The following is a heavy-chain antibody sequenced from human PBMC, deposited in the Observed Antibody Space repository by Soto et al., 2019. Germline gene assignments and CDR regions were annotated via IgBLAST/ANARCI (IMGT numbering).Heavy chain of an antibody. Sequence: ASXRLCCAASGFSFSRHAMIWVRQALGKGLELLSAISGSCGSTYYADSVKGRFTISRHNSKNTLYLQTNSLRAEDRAVHYCEKDSSAGDFDIWSQGAMVTVSS. J-gene: IGHJ3*02. CDR1: GFSFSRHA. D-gene: IGHD6-25*01. V-gene: IGHV3-23*01. CDR2: ISGSCGST. CDR3: EKDSSAGDFDI.